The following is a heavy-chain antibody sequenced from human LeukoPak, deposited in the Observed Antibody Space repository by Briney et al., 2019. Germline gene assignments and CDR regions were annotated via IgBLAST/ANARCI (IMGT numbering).Heavy chain of an antibody. J-gene: IGHJ6*03. D-gene: IGHD6-19*01. Sequence: PSETLSLTCAVYGLYFSVYHWSWIRQPPGKGVEWIGEINHGGSNNYNPSLKSRVTISVDTSKNQLSLKLSSVTAADTAVYYCAREGGIVVAGTWGRNSYYMDVWGKGTTVTVSS. CDR3: AREGGIVVAGTWGRNSYYMDV. V-gene: IGHV4-34*01. CDR2: INHGGSN. CDR1: GLYFSVYH.